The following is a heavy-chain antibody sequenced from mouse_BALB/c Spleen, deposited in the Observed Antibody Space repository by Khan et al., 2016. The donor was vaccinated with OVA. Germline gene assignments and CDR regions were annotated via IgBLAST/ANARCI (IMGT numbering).Heavy chain of an antibody. CDR3: ARNAYFGNDFDY. D-gene: IGHD2-10*01. J-gene: IGHJ2*01. CDR2: IYPGDGRV. Sequence: QVQLQQPGAELVKPGASVKLSCKASGYTFTNYWVHWVKQGPGQGLEWIGEIYPGDGRVNYNEKFKNKASLTVDRSSSTAYMQLSSLTSEDSAVYYGARNAYFGNDFDYWGQGTTLTVSS. CDR1: GYTFTNYW. V-gene: IGHV1S81*02.